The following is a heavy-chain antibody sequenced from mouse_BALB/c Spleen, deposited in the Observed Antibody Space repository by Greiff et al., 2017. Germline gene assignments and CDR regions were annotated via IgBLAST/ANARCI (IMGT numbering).Heavy chain of an antibody. Sequence: EVKLVESGGGLVQPGGSRKLSCAASGFTFSSFGMHWVRQAPEKGLEWVAYISSGSSTIYYADTVKGRFTICRDNPKNTLFLQMTSLRSEDTAMYYCARELRFAYWGQGTLVTVSA. CDR3: ARELRFAY. D-gene: IGHD2-1*01. CDR2: ISSGSSTI. J-gene: IGHJ3*01. V-gene: IGHV5-17*02. CDR1: GFTFSSFG.